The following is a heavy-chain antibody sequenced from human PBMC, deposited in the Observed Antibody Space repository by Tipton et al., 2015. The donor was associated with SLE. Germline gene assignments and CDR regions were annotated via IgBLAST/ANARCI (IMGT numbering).Heavy chain of an antibody. CDR2: INHSGST. CDR1: GGSFSGYY. CDR3: ARGLYDSSGYYFYAFDI. Sequence: TLSLTCAVYGGSFSGYYWSWIRQPPGEGLEWIGEINHSGSTNYNPSLKSRVTISVDTSKNQFSLKLSSVTAADTAVYYCARGLYDSSGYYFYAFDIWGQGTMVTVSS. J-gene: IGHJ3*02. V-gene: IGHV4-34*01. D-gene: IGHD3-22*01.